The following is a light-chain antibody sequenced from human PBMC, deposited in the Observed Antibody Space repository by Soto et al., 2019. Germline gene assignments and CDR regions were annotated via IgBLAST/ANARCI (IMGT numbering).Light chain of an antibody. Sequence: DIQLTQSPSSLSASLGDRVTITCRASQDIKKFLAWYQQRPGKVPDLLIYAASTLRSGVPSRFSGNASGTDFSFTISSLQPEDVATYYCQTYARAPAMFGQGTKVAIK. CDR2: AAS. V-gene: IGKV1-27*01. CDR1: QDIKKF. J-gene: IGKJ1*01. CDR3: QTYARAPAM.